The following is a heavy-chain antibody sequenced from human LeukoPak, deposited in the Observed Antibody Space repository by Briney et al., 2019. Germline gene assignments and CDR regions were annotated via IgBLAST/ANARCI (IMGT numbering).Heavy chain of an antibody. D-gene: IGHD1-26*01. CDR3: ARGSAWERGSYDY. J-gene: IGHJ4*02. Sequence: GGSLRLSCGASGFTFSSYSMNWVRQAPGKGLEWVSYISSSSSTIYYADSVKGRFTISRDNAKNSLYLQMNSLRVEDTAVYYCARGSAWERGSYDYWGQGTLVTVSS. CDR1: GFTFSSYS. V-gene: IGHV3-48*01. CDR2: ISSSSSTI.